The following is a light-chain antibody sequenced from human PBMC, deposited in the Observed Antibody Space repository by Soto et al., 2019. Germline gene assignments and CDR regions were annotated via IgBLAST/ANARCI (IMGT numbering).Light chain of an antibody. J-gene: IGKJ5*01. Sequence: DIQMTQSPSAMSASVGDRVTITCRASQGIHKYLAWFQQKPGKVPKRLIYGASNLQSGVPSRFSGSGSGTEFTLTISSLQPEDFATDYCLQHNFYPPTFGQGTRLE. CDR3: LQHNFYPPT. V-gene: IGKV1-17*03. CDR2: GAS. CDR1: QGIHKY.